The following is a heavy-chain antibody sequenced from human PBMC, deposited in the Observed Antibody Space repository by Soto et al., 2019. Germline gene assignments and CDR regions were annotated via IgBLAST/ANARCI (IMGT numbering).Heavy chain of an antibody. Sequence: PSETLSLTCAVYGGSFSGYYWSRIRQPPGKGLEWIGEINHSGSTNYNPSLKSRVTISVDTSKNQFSLKLSSVTAADTAVYYCARGNRGQQWLVPASWFDPWGQGTLVTVSS. J-gene: IGHJ5*02. D-gene: IGHD6-19*01. CDR2: INHSGST. CDR1: GGSFSGYY. CDR3: ARGNRGQQWLVPASWFDP. V-gene: IGHV4-34*01.